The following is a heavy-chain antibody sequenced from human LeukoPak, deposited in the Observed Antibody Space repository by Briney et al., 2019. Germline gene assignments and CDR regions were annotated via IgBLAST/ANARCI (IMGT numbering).Heavy chain of an antibody. CDR3: ARVEPSRSGYDYWIFDY. J-gene: IGHJ4*02. CDR1: GGSISSGEYY. CDR2: IYYSGST. D-gene: IGHD5-12*01. V-gene: IGHV4-30-4*01. Sequence: SETLSLTCTVSGGSISSGEYYWSWLRQPPGKGLEWIGYIYYSGSTYYNPSLKSRVTISLDTSKNQLSLKLSSVTAADTAVYYCARVEPSRSGYDYWIFDYWGQGTLVTVSS.